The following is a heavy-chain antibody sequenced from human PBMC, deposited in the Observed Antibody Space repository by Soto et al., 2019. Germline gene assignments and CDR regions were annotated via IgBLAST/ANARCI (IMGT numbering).Heavy chain of an antibody. J-gene: IGHJ4*02. CDR3: ARARYCTNGVCPNFDY. V-gene: IGHV1-3*01. Sequence: ASVKVSCKASGYTFTSYAMHWVRQAPGQRLEWMGWINAGNGNTKYSQKFQGRVTITRDTSASTAYMELSNLRSEDTAVYYCARARYCTNGVCPNFDYWGQGTLVTVSS. D-gene: IGHD2-8*01. CDR2: INAGNGNT. CDR1: GYTFTSYA.